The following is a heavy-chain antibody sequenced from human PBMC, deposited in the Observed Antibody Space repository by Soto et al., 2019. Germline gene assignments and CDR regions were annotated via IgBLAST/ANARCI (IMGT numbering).Heavy chain of an antibody. Sequence: ASVKVSCKASGYTFTTYGISWVRQAPGQGLEWMGWISAYNGNTNYAQKLQGRVTMTTDTSTSTAYMELRSLRSDDTAVYYCATRAPITSSGVVYYYYYGMDGWGQGTTVTVSS. CDR1: GYTFTTYG. CDR2: ISAYNGNT. CDR3: ATRAPITSSGVVYYYYYGMDG. V-gene: IGHV1-18*01. J-gene: IGHJ6*02. D-gene: IGHD3-3*01.